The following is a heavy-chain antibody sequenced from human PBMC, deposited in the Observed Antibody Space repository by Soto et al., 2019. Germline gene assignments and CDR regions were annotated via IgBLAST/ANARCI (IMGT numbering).Heavy chain of an antibody. Sequence: SETLSLTCTVSGGSISSYYWSWIRQPPGKGLEWIGYIYYSGSTNYNPSLKSRVTISVDTSKNQFSLKLSSVTAADTAVYYCARAVGATNFDYWGQGALVTVSS. CDR3: ARAVGATNFDY. D-gene: IGHD1-26*01. J-gene: IGHJ4*02. CDR1: GGSISSYY. V-gene: IGHV4-59*01. CDR2: IYYSGST.